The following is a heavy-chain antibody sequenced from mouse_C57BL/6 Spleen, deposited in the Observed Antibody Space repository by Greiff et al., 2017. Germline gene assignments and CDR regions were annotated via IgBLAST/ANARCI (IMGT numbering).Heavy chain of an antibody. D-gene: IGHD4-1*01. Sequence: QVQLKESGAELVRPGASVTLSCKASGYTFTDYEMHWVKQTPVHGLEWIGAIDPETGGTAYNQKFKGKAILTADKSSSTAYMELRSLTSEDSAVYYCLKLGRGYFDVWGTGTTVTVSS. V-gene: IGHV1-15*01. CDR2: IDPETGGT. CDR3: LKLGRGYFDV. CDR1: GYTFTDYE. J-gene: IGHJ1*03.